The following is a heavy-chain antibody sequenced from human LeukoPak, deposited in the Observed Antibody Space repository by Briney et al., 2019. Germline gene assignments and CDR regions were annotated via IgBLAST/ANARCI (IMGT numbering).Heavy chain of an antibody. D-gene: IGHD1-20*01. CDR1: GFTFSNYA. J-gene: IGHJ4*02. Sequence: GGSLRLFCAASGFTFSNYAMTWVRQAPGKGLEWVSVISGVGSNTDYADSVKGRFTISRDNAKNSLYLQMNSLRAEDTAVYYCARLTVLDYWGQGTLVTVSS. V-gene: IGHV3-21*01. CDR2: ISGVGSNT. CDR3: ARLTVLDY.